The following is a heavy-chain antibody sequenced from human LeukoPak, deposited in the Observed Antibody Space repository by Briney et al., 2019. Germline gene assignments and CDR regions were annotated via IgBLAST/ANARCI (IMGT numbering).Heavy chain of an antibody. CDR3: ARGPPGNYDTSGYYFFGGPDS. CDR2: INHSGST. J-gene: IGHJ4*02. V-gene: IGHV4-34*01. CDR1: GGSFSGYY. Sequence: SETLSLTCAVYGGSFSGYYWSWIRQPPGKGLEWIGEINHSGSTKYNPSLKSRVTISVDTSKNQFSLKLSSVTAADTAVYYCARGPPGNYDTSGYYFFGGPDSWGQGTLVTVSS. D-gene: IGHD3-22*01.